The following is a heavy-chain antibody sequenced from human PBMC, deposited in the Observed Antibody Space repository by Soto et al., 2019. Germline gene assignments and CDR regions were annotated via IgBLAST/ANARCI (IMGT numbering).Heavy chain of an antibody. Sequence: EVQLVESGGGLVQPGGSLRLSCAASGFTFSSYWMSWVRQAPGKGLEWVAKIKQDGSEKYYVDSVKGRFTISRDNAKNSLYLQMNSLRAEDTAVYYCARDIYCSGGSCYSVSAFDIWGQGTMVTVSS. J-gene: IGHJ3*02. D-gene: IGHD2-15*01. CDR2: IKQDGSEK. CDR3: ARDIYCSGGSCYSVSAFDI. V-gene: IGHV3-7*01. CDR1: GFTFSSYW.